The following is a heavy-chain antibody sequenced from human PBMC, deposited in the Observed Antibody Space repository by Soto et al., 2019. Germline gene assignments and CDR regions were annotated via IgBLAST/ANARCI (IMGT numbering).Heavy chain of an antibody. Sequence: GESLKISCKGSGYSFAGYWIGWVRQMPGKGLDWMGVIYPGDSDTRYSPSFHGQVTISADKSISTAYLQWSSLKASDTAMYFCARLPGVRGVFDAFNVWGQGTMVTVS. D-gene: IGHD3-10*01. V-gene: IGHV5-51*01. CDR1: GYSFAGYW. CDR2: IYPGDSDT. CDR3: ARLPGVRGVFDAFNV. J-gene: IGHJ3*01.